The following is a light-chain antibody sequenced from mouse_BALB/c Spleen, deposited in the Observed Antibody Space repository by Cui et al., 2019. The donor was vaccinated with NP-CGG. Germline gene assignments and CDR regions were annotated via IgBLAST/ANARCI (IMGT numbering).Light chain of an antibody. CDR1: TGAVTTSNY. CDR2: GTN. J-gene: IGLJ1*01. Sequence: QVVVTQESALTTSPAETVTLTCRSSTGAVTTSNYANWVQEKPDHLFTGLIGGTNNRAPGVPARFSGSLIGDKAALTITGAQTEDEAIYFCALWYSNHWVFGGGTKLTVL. CDR3: ALWYSNHWV. V-gene: IGLV1*01.